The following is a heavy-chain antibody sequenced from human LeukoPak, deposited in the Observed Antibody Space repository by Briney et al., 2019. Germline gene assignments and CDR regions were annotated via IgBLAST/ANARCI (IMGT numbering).Heavy chain of an antibody. CDR3: ARGLGWEYYYGIDV. CDR2: MNPNSGNT. D-gene: IGHD1-26*01. V-gene: IGHV1-8*01. Sequence: GASVEVSCKASGYTFTSYDINWVRQAAGQGREWMGWMNPNSGNTGYAQKFQGRGTMTTNTSISTAYMELSSLRSEDTAVYYCARGLGWEYYYGIDVWGQGTTVTVSS. CDR1: GYTFTSYD. J-gene: IGHJ6*02.